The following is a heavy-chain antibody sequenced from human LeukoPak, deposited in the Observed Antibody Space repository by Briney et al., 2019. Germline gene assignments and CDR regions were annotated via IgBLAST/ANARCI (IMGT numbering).Heavy chain of an antibody. CDR3: ARDQWELRAFDY. J-gene: IGHJ4*02. V-gene: IGHV3-30*02. CDR1: GFTFSSYG. D-gene: IGHD1-26*01. Sequence: GGSLRLSCAASGFTFSSYGMHWVRQAPGKGLEWVAFIRYDGSNKYYADSVKGRFTISRDNSKDTLYLQMNSLRAEDTAVYYCARDQWELRAFDYWGQGTLVTVSS. CDR2: IRYDGSNK.